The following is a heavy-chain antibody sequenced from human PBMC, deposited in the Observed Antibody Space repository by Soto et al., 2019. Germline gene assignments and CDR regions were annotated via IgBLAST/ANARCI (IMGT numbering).Heavy chain of an antibody. CDR1: GGSISSHY. CDR3: ARVVVGSSSPYTDF. V-gene: IGHV4-59*11. J-gene: IGHJ4*02. CDR2: IHDSCST. Sequence: QVQLQESGPGLVKPSETLSLTCTVSGGSISSHYWNWIRQPPGKGLEWIGYIHDSCSTSYNPSLKSRVTISIDTSKNQFSLNLSSVTAADTAVYYCARVVVGSSSPYTDFWGQGALVTVSS. D-gene: IGHD2-15*01.